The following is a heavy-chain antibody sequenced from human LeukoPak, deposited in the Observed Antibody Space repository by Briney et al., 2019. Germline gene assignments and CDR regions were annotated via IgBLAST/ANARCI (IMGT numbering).Heavy chain of an antibody. Sequence: SETLSLTCTVSGVSISSGDYYWSWIRQPPGKGLEWIGYTYYIWSTYYNPSLKSRVTISVDTSKNQFSLKLSSVTAADTAVYYCARPYYYDSRIDPWGQGTRVTVSS. J-gene: IGHJ5*02. V-gene: IGHV4-30-4*01. CDR3: ARPYYYDSRIDP. CDR1: GVSISSGDYY. CDR2: TYYIWST. D-gene: IGHD3-22*01.